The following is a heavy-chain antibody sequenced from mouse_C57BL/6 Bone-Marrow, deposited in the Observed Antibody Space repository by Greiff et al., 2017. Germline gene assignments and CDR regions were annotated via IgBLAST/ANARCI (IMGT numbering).Heavy chain of an antibody. CDR3: VRPHYYGSEAMDY. CDR1: GFSFNTYA. Sequence: EVKLMESGGGLVQPKGSLKLSCAASGFSFNTYAMNWVRQAPGKGLEWVARIRSKSNNYATYYADSVKDRFTISRDDSESMLYLQMNNLKTEDTAMYYCVRPHYYGSEAMDYWGQGTSVTVSS. V-gene: IGHV10-1*01. CDR2: IRSKSNNYAT. D-gene: IGHD1-1*01. J-gene: IGHJ4*01.